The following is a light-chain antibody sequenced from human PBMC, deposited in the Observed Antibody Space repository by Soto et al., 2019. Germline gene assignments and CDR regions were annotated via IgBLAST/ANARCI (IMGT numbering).Light chain of an antibody. CDR3: QQANSFPLS. J-gene: IGKJ4*01. CDR1: QGTGSY. CDR2: AAS. V-gene: IGKV1-12*01. Sequence: ILVTQSPSSLSSSPGDRATISCRASQGTGSYLDWYQHKPGKAPRLLIYAASSLQSGVPARFSGSGSGTDFTLTISSLQPEDFATYYCQQANSFPLSFGGGTKVDI.